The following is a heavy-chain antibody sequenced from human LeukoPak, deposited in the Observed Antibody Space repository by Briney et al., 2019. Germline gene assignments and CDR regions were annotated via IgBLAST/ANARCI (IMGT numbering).Heavy chain of an antibody. Sequence: HSGGSLRLSCAASGFTFSSYGMHWVRQAPGKGLEWVAVIWYDGSNKYYADSVKGRFTISRDNSKNTLYLQMNSLRAEDTAVYYCAKDPGGSSGWSQYNYYYGMDVWGQGTTVTVSS. CDR1: GFTFSSYG. J-gene: IGHJ6*02. D-gene: IGHD6-19*01. V-gene: IGHV3-30*02. CDR2: IWYDGSNK. CDR3: AKDPGGSSGWSQYNYYYGMDV.